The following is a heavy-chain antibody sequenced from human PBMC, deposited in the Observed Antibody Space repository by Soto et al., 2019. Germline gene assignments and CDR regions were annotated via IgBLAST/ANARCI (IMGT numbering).Heavy chain of an antibody. D-gene: IGHD3-10*01. CDR3: ARPRAYGSGSYIDY. V-gene: IGHV4-39*01. J-gene: IGHJ4*02. Sequence: SETLSLTCTVSDGAISSTNYYWGWIRQPPGKGLEWLASVYYNGTPYYNPSLKSRVTISVDTSRNQFSLKLSSVTAADTAVYYCARPRAYGSGSYIDYWGQGTLVTVS. CDR2: VYYNGTP. CDR1: DGAISSTNYY.